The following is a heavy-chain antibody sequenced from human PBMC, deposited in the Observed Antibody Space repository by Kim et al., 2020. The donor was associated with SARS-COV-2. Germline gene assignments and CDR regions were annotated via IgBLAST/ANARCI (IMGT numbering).Heavy chain of an antibody. V-gene: IGHV4-61*02. CDR2: IYTSGST. CDR1: GGSISSGSYY. Sequence: SETLSLTCTVSGGSISSGSYYWSWIRQPAGKGLEWIGRIYTSGSTNYNPSLKSRVTISVDTSKNQFSLKLSSVTAADTAVYYCARDSRPKGWFDPWGQGTLVTVSS. J-gene: IGHJ5*02. CDR3: ARDSRPKGWFDP.